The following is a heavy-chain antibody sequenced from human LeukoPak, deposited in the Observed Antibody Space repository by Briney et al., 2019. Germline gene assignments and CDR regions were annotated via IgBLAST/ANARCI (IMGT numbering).Heavy chain of an antibody. Sequence: SVKVSCKASGCTFISYASSWVRQAPAQGLEWMGRIISILGIANYAQKFQGRVTITEDKSTSTAYMELSSLRAEDTAVYYCAREGLFTPYYFDYWGQGTLVTVSS. D-gene: IGHD2-21*01. CDR3: AREGLFTPYYFDY. CDR1: GCTFISYA. CDR2: IISILGIA. V-gene: IGHV1-69*04. J-gene: IGHJ4*02.